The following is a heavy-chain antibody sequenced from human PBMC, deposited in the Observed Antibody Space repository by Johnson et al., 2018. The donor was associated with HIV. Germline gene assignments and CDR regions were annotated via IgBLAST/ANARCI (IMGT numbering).Heavy chain of an antibody. V-gene: IGHV3-66*02. J-gene: IGHJ3*02. CDR2: IYSGGST. CDR1: GFTVSSNY. CDR3: ARMMYSRGAFDI. D-gene: IGHD6-13*01. Sequence: VQLVESVGGLVQPGGSQRLSCAVSGFTVSSNYMSWVRQAPGKGLEWVSVIYSGGSTYYADSVKGRFTISRDSSKNTLYLQMNSLRAEDTAVYYCARMMYSRGAFDIGGQGTMVTVSS.